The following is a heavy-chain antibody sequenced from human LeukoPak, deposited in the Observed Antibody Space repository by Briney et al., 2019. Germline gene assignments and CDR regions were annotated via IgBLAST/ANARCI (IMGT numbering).Heavy chain of an antibody. Sequence: SETLSLTCTVSGGSISSYYWSWIRQPPGKGLEWIGYIYYSGSTNYNPSLKSRVTISVDTSKNQFSLKLSSVTAADTAVYYCAGDYWPLPAQTPIAAPFMDVWGQGTTVTVSS. CDR3: AGDYWPLPAQTPIAAPFMDV. D-gene: IGHD6-13*01. J-gene: IGHJ6*02. CDR1: GGSISSYY. CDR2: IYYSGST. V-gene: IGHV4-59*12.